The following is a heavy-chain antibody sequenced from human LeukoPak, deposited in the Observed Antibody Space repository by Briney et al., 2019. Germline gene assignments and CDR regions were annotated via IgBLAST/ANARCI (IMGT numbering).Heavy chain of an antibody. CDR2: INHSGST. D-gene: IGHD3-10*01. V-gene: IGHV4-39*07. CDR3: ATLGETNLTVRDGDY. Sequence: SETLSLTCTVSGGSISSSSYYWGWIRQPPGKGLEWIGEINHSGSTNYNPSLKSRVTISVDTSKNQFSLKLSSVTAADTAVYYCATLGETNLTVRDGDYWGQGTLVTVSS. J-gene: IGHJ4*02. CDR1: GGSISSSSYY.